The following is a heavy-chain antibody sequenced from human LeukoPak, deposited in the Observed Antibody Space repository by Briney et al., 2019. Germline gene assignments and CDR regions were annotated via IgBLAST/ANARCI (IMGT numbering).Heavy chain of an antibody. CDR1: GGSISSYY. CDR3: ARRYSSSWYFDY. D-gene: IGHD6-13*01. J-gene: IGHJ4*02. Sequence: SETLSLTCTVSGGSISSYYWSWIRQPPGKGLEWIGYIYYSGSTNYNPSLKSRVTISVDTSKNQFSLKLSSVTAADTAVYYCARRYSSSWYFDYWGQGTLVTVSS. V-gene: IGHV4-59*01. CDR2: IYYSGST.